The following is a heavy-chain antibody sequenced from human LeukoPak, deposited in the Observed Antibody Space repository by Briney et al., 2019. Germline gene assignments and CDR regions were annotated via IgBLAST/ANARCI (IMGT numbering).Heavy chain of an antibody. Sequence: GASVKVSCKASGYTFTGYYMHWVRQAPGQGLEWMGWINPNSGGTNYAQKFQGRVTMTRDTSISTAYMELSRLRSDDTAVYYCARGGAPDFWSGKQTHHYYYGMDVWGQGTTVTVSS. CDR3: ARGGAPDFWSGKQTHHYYYGMDV. CDR2: INPNSGGT. V-gene: IGHV1-2*02. J-gene: IGHJ6*02. D-gene: IGHD3-3*01. CDR1: GYTFTGYY.